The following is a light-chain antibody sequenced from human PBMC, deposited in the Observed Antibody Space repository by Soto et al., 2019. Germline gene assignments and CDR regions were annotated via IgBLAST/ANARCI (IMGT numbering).Light chain of an antibody. Sequence: EIVMTQSPATLSVSPGERATLSCRASQSVSSNLAWYQQKPGQAPRLLIYGASTRATGIPARFSGSGSGTDFTLTISRLEPEDFAVYHCQQFSSYPLTFGGGTKVDIK. CDR1: QSVSSN. CDR3: QQFSSYPLT. V-gene: IGKV3-15*01. J-gene: IGKJ4*01. CDR2: GAS.